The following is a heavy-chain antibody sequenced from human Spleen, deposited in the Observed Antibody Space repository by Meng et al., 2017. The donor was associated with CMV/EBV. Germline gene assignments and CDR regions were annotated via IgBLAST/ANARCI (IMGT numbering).Heavy chain of an antibody. J-gene: IGHJ5*02. V-gene: IGHV5-51*01. D-gene: IGHD3-10*01. CDR1: YNFATDW. CDR2: IYPGDSDT. Sequence: YNFATDWIAWVRQMSGKGLEWMGIIYPGDSDTRYNPSFQGQVTISADKSMSTAYLHWSSLKASDTAIYYCARHAVFYYGSESHFDPWGQGTLVTVSS. CDR3: ARHAVFYYGSESHFDP.